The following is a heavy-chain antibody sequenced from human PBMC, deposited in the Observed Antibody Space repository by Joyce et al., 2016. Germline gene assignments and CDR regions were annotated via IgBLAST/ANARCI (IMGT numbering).Heavy chain of an antibody. CDR2: INPNTGGT. Sequence: QVQLIQSGAEVKKPGASVKVSCKESGFRFSDYYINWVRQAPGQGLEWMGRINPNTGGTDYGQNFQGRVTMTWDTSIGTAYMELSSLKSEDTAVYYCARALHASFASAMDVWGKGTAVIVSS. J-gene: IGHJ6*03. CDR3: ARALHASFASAMDV. V-gene: IGHV1-2*02. D-gene: IGHD2-21*01. CDR1: GFRFSDYY.